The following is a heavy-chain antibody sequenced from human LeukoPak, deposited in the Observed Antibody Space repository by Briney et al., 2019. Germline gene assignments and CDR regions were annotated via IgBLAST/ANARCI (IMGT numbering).Heavy chain of an antibody. CDR3: AREGTTVVTWGAFDI. J-gene: IGHJ3*02. V-gene: IGHV3-30-3*01. CDR2: ISCDGSNK. Sequence: QPGGSLRLSCAASGFTFRNYTMNWVRQAPGKGLEWVAVISCDGSNKYYADSVKGRFTISRDNSKNTLYLQMNSLRAEDTAVYYCAREGTTVVTWGAFDIWGQGTMVTVSS. CDR1: GFTFRNYT. D-gene: IGHD4-23*01.